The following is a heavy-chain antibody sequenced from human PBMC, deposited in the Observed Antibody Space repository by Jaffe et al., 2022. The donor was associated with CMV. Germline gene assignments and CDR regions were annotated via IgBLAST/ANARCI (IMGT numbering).Heavy chain of an antibody. J-gene: IGHJ4*02. D-gene: IGHD5-18*01. CDR1: GFTFSDYY. Sequence: QVQLVESGGGSVKPGGSLRLSCAASGFTFSDYYMSWIRQAPGKGLEWVSYISSSGNTIYYADSVKGRFTVSRDNARNSLFLQMNGLRAEDTAVYYCARAVRWLQPLDYWGQGTLVTVS. CDR3: ARAVRWLQPLDY. CDR2: ISSSGNTI. V-gene: IGHV3-11*01.